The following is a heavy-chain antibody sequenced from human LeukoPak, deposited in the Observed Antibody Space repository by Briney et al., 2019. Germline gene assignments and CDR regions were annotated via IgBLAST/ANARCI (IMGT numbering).Heavy chain of an antibody. D-gene: IGHD5/OR15-5a*01. Sequence: SETLSLTCTVSGGSISSSSYYWGWIRQPPGKGLEWIGSIYYSGSTYYNPSLKSRVTISVDTSKNQFSLKLSSVTAADTAVYYCARSWGVEMSTIEPFDYWGQGTLVTVSS. CDR2: IYYSGST. J-gene: IGHJ4*02. CDR1: GGSISSSSYY. CDR3: ARSWGVEMSTIEPFDY. V-gene: IGHV4-39*01.